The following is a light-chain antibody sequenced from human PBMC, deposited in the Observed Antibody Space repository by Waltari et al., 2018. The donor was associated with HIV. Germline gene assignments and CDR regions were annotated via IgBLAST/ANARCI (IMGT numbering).Light chain of an antibody. Sequence: DIQLTQSPSSLAASVGGRVTVTRRASQDVSNYLAWFQQNPGEPPKSLIYAASSLQSGFPSKFSGSGSGTHFALTISSLQPDDFATYYCQQYRAYPLPFGGGTNVE. CDR3: QQYRAYPLP. CDR1: QDVSNY. J-gene: IGKJ4*01. CDR2: AAS. V-gene: IGKV1-16*02.